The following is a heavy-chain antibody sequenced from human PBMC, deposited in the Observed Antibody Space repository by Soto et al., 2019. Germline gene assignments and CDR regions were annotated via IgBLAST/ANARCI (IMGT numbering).Heavy chain of an antibody. J-gene: IGHJ4*02. CDR2: IYYSGST. CDR3: ARDMSGYSHFDY. D-gene: IGHD3-3*01. V-gene: IGHV4-59*12. Sequence: SETLSLTCTVSGGSISSYYWSWIRQPPGKGLEWIGYIYYSGSTNYNPSLKSRITISVDTSKNQFSLKLSSVTAADTAVYFCARDMSGYSHFDYWGQGALVTVSS. CDR1: GGSISSYY.